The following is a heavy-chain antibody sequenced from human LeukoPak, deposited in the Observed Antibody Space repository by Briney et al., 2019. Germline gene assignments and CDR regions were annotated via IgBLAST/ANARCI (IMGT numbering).Heavy chain of an antibody. V-gene: IGHV3-30*03. Sequence: GGSLRLSCAASEFTFGSYSMNWVRQAPGKGLEWVAVISYDGSNKYYADSVKGRFTISRDNSKNTLYLQMNSLRAEDTAVYYCARARYYDILTGYSAPFDYWGQGTLVTVSS. D-gene: IGHD3-9*01. J-gene: IGHJ4*02. CDR2: ISYDGSNK. CDR3: ARARYYDILTGYSAPFDY. CDR1: EFTFGSYS.